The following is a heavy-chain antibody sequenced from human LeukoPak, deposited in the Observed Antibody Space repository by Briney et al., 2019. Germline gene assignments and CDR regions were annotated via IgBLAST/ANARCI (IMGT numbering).Heavy chain of an antibody. D-gene: IGHD3-10*01. V-gene: IGHV4-30-2*01. CDR3: ARDAGPPLWFGELFGY. CDR1: GGSISSGGYY. CDR2: IYHSGST. J-gene: IGHJ4*02. Sequence: SETLSLTCTVSGGSISSGGYYWSWIRQAPGKGLEWIGYIYHSGSTYYNPSLKSRVTISVDRSKNQFSLKLSSVTAADTAVYYCARDAGPPLWFGELFGYWGQGTLVTVSS.